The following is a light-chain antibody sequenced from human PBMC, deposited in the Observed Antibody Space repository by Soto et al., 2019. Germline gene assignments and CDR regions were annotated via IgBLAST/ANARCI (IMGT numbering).Light chain of an antibody. J-gene: IGKJ2*03. CDR3: QHYESSHS. Sequence: ENVLTQSPGTLSLSPGDTATLSCRASQTIFNSYLAWYQQKPGQAPRLLIYGASSRATGIPDRFSGGGSGTDFTLTITRLEPEDFAVDYWQHYESSHSFGQGTKLEMK. CDR2: GAS. CDR1: QTIFNSY. V-gene: IGKV3-20*01.